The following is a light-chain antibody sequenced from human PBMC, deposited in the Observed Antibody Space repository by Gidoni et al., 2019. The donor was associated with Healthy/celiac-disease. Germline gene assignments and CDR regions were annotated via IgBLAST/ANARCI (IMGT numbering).Light chain of an antibody. J-gene: IGKJ4*01. Sequence: DIQMTQAPSSLSASVGDRGTITCPASQDISNYLNWYQQNPGIAPKLLIYDASNLETGVPSRFSGSGSGTDFTFTISSLQPEDIATYYCQQYDNLPLTFGGGTKVEIK. CDR3: QQYDNLPLT. CDR1: QDISNY. V-gene: IGKV1-33*01. CDR2: DAS.